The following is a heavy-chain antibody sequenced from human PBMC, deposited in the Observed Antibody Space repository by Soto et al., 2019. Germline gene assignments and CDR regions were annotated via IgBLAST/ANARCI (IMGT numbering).Heavy chain of an antibody. V-gene: IGHV1-3*05. CDR1: GYTFTSYA. Sequence: QVQLVQSGAEEKKPGASVKVSCKASGYTFTSYAMHWVRQAPGQRLEWMGWINAGNGNTKYSQKFQGRVTITRDTSASTAYMEPSSLRSEDTAVYYCARDGYNWNPQAEYYYYGMDVWGQGTTVTVSS. CDR2: INAGNGNT. CDR3: ARDGYNWNPQAEYYYYGMDV. J-gene: IGHJ6*02. D-gene: IGHD1-20*01.